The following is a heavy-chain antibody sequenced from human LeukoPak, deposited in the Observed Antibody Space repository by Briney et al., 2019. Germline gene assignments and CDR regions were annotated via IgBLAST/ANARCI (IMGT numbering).Heavy chain of an antibody. V-gene: IGHV4-34*01. J-gene: IGHJ4*02. CDR3: ASSGHCSSTSCPRSFDY. D-gene: IGHD2-2*01. Sequence: TSETLSLTCAVYGGSFRGYYWSWIRQPPGKGLEWIGEINHSGSTNYNPSLESRVTISVDTSKNQFSLKLSSVTAADTAVYYCASSGHCSSTSCPRSFDYWGQGTLVTVSS. CDR2: INHSGST. CDR1: GGSFRGYY.